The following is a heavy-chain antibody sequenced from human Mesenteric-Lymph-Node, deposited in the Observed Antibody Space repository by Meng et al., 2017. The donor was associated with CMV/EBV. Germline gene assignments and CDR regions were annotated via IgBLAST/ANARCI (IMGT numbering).Heavy chain of an antibody. CDR1: GLTVSSDF. CDR2: IYRSGST. D-gene: IGHD3-16*01. J-gene: IGHJ5*02. V-gene: IGHV3-53*01. CDR3: ARDLGGNWFDP. Sequence: GESLKISCVASGLTVSSDFMSWVRQAPGKGLEWVSAIYRSGSTYYADSVKGRFTISRDTSKNTAYLQMNSLRGEDTAVYYCARDLGGNWFDPWGQGSLVTVSS.